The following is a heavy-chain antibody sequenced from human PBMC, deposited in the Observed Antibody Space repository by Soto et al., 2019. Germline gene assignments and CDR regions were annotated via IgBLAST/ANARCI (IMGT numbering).Heavy chain of an antibody. V-gene: IGHV4-59*01. CDR1: GGSISSYY. CDR3: AREGYSSGYYYYYGLAV. J-gene: IGHJ6*02. Sequence: SETLSLTCTVSGGSISSYYWSWIRQPPGKGLEWIGYIYYSGSTNYNPSLKSRVTISVDTSKNQFSLKLSSVTAADTAVYYCAREGYSSGYYYYYGLAVWGQGTTVTVSS. CDR2: IYYSGST. D-gene: IGHD3-22*01.